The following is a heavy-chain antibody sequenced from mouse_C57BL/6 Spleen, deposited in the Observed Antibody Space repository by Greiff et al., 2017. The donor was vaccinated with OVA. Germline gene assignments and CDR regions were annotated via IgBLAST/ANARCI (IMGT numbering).Heavy chain of an antibody. D-gene: IGHD1-1*01. CDR3: ARTYYGSSQYYFDY. CDR1: GYTFTSYW. Sequence: QVQLQQPGAELVKPGASVKLSCKASGYTFTSYWMQWVKQRPGQGLEWIGEIDPSDSYTNSNQKFKGKATLTVDTSSSTAYMQLSSLTAEDSAVYYCARTYYGSSQYYFDYWGQGTTLTVSS. CDR2: IDPSDSYT. J-gene: IGHJ2*01. V-gene: IGHV1-50*01.